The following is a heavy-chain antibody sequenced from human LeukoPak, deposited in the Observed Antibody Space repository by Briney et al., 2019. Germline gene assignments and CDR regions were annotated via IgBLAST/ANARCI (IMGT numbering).Heavy chain of an antibody. V-gene: IGHV3-30*04. CDR2: VSDDGTDK. Sequence: GGSLRLSCAASGFTFSSRAMHWVRQAPGKGLEWAAVVSDDGTDKYYAGSVKGRLTISRDNSRNTLYLQMSGLRVDDTAVYYCARSGNAGPGWLRYYFDFWGQGTLVTVSS. CDR1: GFTFSSRA. CDR3: ARSGNAGPGWLRYYFDF. D-gene: IGHD5-12*01. J-gene: IGHJ4*02.